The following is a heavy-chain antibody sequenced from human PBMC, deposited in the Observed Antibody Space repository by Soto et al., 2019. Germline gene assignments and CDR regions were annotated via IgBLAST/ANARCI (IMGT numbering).Heavy chain of an antibody. Sequence: QITLKESGPTLVKPTQTLTLTCNFSGFSLSTSGVGVGWIRQPAGKALEWLALIYWDDDKRYSPSLKSRLTITKDTSKNQVVLTMTNMDPVDTATYYCAHRLGYCSGGSCYSAEGHFDYWGQGTLVTVSS. CDR3: AHRLGYCSGGSCYSAEGHFDY. D-gene: IGHD2-15*01. CDR1: GFSLSTSGVG. J-gene: IGHJ4*02. CDR2: IYWDDDK. V-gene: IGHV2-5*02.